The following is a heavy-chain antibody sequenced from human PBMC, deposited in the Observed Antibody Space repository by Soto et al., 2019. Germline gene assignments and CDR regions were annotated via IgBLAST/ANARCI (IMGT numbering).Heavy chain of an antibody. V-gene: IGHV3-48*01. D-gene: IGHD3-9*01. CDR1: GFTFSSYS. CDR2: ISSSSSTI. CDR3: ARESSYYDILTGSWGTFDY. Sequence: GGSLRLSCAASGFTFSSYSMNWVRQAPGKGLEWVSYISSSSSTIYYADSVKGRFTISRDNAKNSLYLQMNSLRAEDTAVYYCARESSYYDILTGSWGTFDYWGQGTLVTVSS. J-gene: IGHJ4*02.